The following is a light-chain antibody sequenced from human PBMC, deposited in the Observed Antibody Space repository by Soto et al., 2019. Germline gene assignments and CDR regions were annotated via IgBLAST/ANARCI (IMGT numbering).Light chain of an antibody. CDR3: SSYASSSSYA. CDR2: EVR. CDR1: SSDVGGYNH. V-gene: IGLV2-14*01. Sequence: QSVLTQPASVSGSPGQSITIPCTGTSSDVGGYNHVSWYQQHPGKAPKLIIFEVRNRPSGVSDRFSASKSGNTASLTISGLQTEDEAVYYCSSYASSSSYAFGTGTKLTVL. J-gene: IGLJ1*01.